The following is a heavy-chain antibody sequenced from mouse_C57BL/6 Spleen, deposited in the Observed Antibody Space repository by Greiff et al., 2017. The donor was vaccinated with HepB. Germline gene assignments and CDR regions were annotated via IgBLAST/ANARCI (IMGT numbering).Heavy chain of an antibody. CDR2: IYPGNSDT. CDR3: TANWEFAY. CDR1: GYTFTSYW. D-gene: IGHD4-1*02. J-gene: IGHJ3*01. Sequence: EVQRVESGTVLARPGASVKMSCKTSGYTFTSYWMHWVKQRPGQGLEWIGAIYPGNSDTSYNQKFKGKAKLTAVTSASTAYMELSSLTNDDSAVYDGTANWEFAYWGQGTLVTVSA. V-gene: IGHV1-5*01.